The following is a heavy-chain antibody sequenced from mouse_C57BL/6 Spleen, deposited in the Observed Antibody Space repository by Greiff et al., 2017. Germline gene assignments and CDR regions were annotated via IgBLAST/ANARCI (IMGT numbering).Heavy chain of an antibody. V-gene: IGHV10-3*01. J-gene: IGHJ2*01. CDR2: IRSKSSNNAT. Sequence: EVQLVESGGGLVQPKGSLKLSCAASGFTFNTYAMHWVRQAPGKGLEWVARIRSKSSNNATYYADAVKDRFTISRDESQSMLYLQMNNLKTYATARDYCVREGYVYFDYWGQGTTLTVSS. D-gene: IGHD3-1*01. CDR3: VREGYVYFDY. CDR1: GFTFNTYA.